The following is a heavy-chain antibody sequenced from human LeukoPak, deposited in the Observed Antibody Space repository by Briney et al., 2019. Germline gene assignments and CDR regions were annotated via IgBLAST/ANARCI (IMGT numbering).Heavy chain of an antibody. V-gene: IGHV3-23*01. Sequence: GGSLRLSCAASGFTFSSYAMSWVRQAPGKGLEWVSAISGSGGSTYYADSVKGRFTISRDNSKNTLYLQMNSLRAEDTAVYYCAKVVAHLWDTAMNGAFDIWGQGTMVTVSS. CDR2: ISGSGGST. J-gene: IGHJ3*02. D-gene: IGHD5-18*01. CDR1: GFTFSSYA. CDR3: AKVVAHLWDTAMNGAFDI.